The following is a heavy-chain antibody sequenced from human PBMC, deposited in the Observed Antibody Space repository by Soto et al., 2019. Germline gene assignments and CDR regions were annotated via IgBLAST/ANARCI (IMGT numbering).Heavy chain of an antibody. J-gene: IGHJ6*03. CDR3: ARDIVLMVYGYYYYMDV. D-gene: IGHD2-8*01. CDR2: ISAYNGNT. CDR1: GYTFTSYG. V-gene: IGHV1-18*01. Sequence: ASVKVSCKASGYTFTSYGISWVRQAPGQGLEWMGWISAYNGNTNYAQKLQGRVTMTTDTSTSTAYMELRSLRSDDTAVYYCARDIVLMVYGYYYYMDVWGKGTTVTVSS.